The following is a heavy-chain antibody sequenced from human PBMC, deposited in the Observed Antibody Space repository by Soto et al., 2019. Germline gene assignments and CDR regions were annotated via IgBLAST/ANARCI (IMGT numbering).Heavy chain of an antibody. V-gene: IGHV3-30*18. J-gene: IGHJ4*02. CDR2: ISNDGHNK. CDR3: VKQLEVLTFDK. D-gene: IGHD1-1*01. Sequence: QVLLLESGGGVVQPGRSLRLSCAASGFTFSSYAMHWVRQSPGKGLEWVAVISNDGHNKYYADSLKGRLTISRDNSKNTVSLQMNSLRPDDTAMYYCVKQLEVLTFDKWGQGTLVTVSS. CDR1: GFTFSSYA.